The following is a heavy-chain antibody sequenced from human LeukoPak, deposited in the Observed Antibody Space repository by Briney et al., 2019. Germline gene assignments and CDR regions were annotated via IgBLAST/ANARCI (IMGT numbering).Heavy chain of an antibody. CDR2: INHSGST. CDR1: GGSFSGYY. Sequence: PSETLSLTCAVYGGSFSGYYWSWIRQPPGKGLEWIGEINHSGSTNYKPSLKSRVTISVDTSKTQFSLKLSSVTAADTAVYYCARYSSGWLNWFDPWGQGTLVTVSS. D-gene: IGHD6-19*01. CDR3: ARYSSGWLNWFDP. V-gene: IGHV4-34*01. J-gene: IGHJ5*02.